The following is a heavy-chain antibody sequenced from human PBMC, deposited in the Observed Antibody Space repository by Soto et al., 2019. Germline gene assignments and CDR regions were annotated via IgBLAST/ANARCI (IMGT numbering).Heavy chain of an antibody. J-gene: IGHJ6*02. CDR3: ARDPTRLYSRSWYNHYYYYGMDV. CDR2: ISAYNGNT. Sequence: ASVKVSCKASGYTFTSYGMSWVRQAPGQGLEGMGWISAYNGNTNYAQKLQGRVTMTTDTSTSTAYMELRSLRSDDTAVYYCARDPTRLYSRSWYNHYYYYGMDVWGQGTPVTVS. D-gene: IGHD6-13*01. CDR1: GYTFTSYG. V-gene: IGHV1-18*04.